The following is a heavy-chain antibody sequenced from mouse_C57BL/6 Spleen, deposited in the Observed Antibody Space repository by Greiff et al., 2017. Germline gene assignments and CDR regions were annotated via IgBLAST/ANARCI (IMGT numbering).Heavy chain of an antibody. CDR3: ASAWSGY. J-gene: IGHJ2*01. Sequence: VQLQQPGAELVKPGASVKLSCKASGYTFTSYWMQWVKQRPGQGLEWIGEIDPSDSYTNSNQKFKGKATLTADTSSSTAYMQLSSLTSEDSAVYYCASAWSGYWGQGTTLTVSS. CDR2: IDPSDSYT. CDR1: GYTFTSYW. V-gene: IGHV1-50*01.